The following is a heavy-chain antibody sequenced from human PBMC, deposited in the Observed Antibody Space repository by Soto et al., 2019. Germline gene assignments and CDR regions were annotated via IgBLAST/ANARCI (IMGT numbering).Heavy chain of an antibody. Sequence: PGGSLRLSCAASGFTFSSYAMSWVRQAPGKGLEWVSAISGSGGSTYYADSVKGRFTISRDNSKNTLYLQMNSLRAEDTAVYFCARVGTDYGSGSPYYSDYWGQGTLVTVSS. V-gene: IGHV3-23*01. J-gene: IGHJ4*02. CDR3: ARVGTDYGSGSPYYSDY. CDR2: ISGSGGST. CDR1: GFTFSSYA. D-gene: IGHD3-10*01.